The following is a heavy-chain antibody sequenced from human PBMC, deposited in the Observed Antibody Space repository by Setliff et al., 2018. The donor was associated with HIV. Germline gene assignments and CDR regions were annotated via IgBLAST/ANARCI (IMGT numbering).Heavy chain of an antibody. CDR1: GFTFSAYT. CDR2: LSAESTFI. V-gene: IGHV3-21*01. D-gene: IGHD6-19*01. J-gene: IGHJ6*02. CDR3: ARAVSSGWYEASYYYYYYGMDV. Sequence: LSLSCVASGFTFSAYTMNWVRQAPGKGLEWVASLSAESTFIYYADSVKGRFTISRDNAKNSLYLQMNSLRAEDTAVYYCARAVSSGWYEASYYYYYYGMDVWGQGTTVTVSS.